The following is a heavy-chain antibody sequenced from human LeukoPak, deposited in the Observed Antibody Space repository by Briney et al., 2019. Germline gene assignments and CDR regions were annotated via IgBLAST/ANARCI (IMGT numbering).Heavy chain of an antibody. V-gene: IGHV1-69*04. J-gene: IGHJ5*02. Sequence: SVKVSCKASGGTFSSYAISWVRQAPGQGLEWMGRIIPILGIANYAQKFQGRVTITADKSTSTAYMELSSLRSEDTAVYYCAREPPDIVVVVAASNRFDPWGQGTLVTVSS. CDR2: IIPILGIA. D-gene: IGHD2-15*01. CDR1: GGTFSSYA. CDR3: AREPPDIVVVVAASNRFDP.